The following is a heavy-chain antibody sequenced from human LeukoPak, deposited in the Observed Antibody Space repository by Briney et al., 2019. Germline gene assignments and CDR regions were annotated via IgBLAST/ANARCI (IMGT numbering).Heavy chain of an antibody. CDR1: GYTFTGYY. CDR3: ARGPHWDPHFDY. D-gene: IGHD7-27*01. J-gene: IGHJ4*02. V-gene: IGHV1-2*02. CDR2: INPNSGST. Sequence: GASVKVSCKASGYTFTGYYMHWVRQAPGQGLEWMGWINPNSGSTNSAQKFQGRVTMTRDTSISTAYMELTRLRSDDTAVYYCARGPHWDPHFDYWGQGTLVTVSS.